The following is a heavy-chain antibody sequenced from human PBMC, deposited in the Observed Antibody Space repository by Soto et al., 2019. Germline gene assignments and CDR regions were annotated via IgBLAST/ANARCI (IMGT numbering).Heavy chain of an antibody. CDR2: ISYDGSNK. D-gene: IGHD4-4*01. CDR3: ARDLAVTTFYYYYGMDV. Sequence: GGSLRLSCAASGFTFSSYAMHWVRQAPGKGLEWVAVISYDGSNKYYADSVKGRFTISRDNSKNTLYLQMNSLRAEDTAVYYCARDLAVTTFYYYYGMDVWGQGTTVTVSS. J-gene: IGHJ6*02. CDR1: GFTFSSYA. V-gene: IGHV3-30-3*01.